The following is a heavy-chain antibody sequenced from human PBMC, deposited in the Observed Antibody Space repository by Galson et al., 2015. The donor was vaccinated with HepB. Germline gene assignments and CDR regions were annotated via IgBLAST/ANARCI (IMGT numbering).Heavy chain of an antibody. D-gene: IGHD5-18*01. CDR2: IWYDGSNK. Sequence: SLRLSCAASGFTFSSYGMHWVRLAPGKGLEWVAVIWYDGSNKYYADSVKGRFTISRDNSKNTLYLQMNSLRAEDTAVYYCAKDANTAMVTFYYYGMDVWGQGTRSPSP. CDR1: GFTFSSYG. V-gene: IGHV3-33*06. J-gene: IGHJ6*02. CDR3: AKDANTAMVTFYYYGMDV.